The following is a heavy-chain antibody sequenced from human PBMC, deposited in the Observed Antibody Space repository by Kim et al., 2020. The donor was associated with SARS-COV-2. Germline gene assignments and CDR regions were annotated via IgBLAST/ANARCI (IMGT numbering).Heavy chain of an antibody. V-gene: IGHV1-18*01. J-gene: IGHJ4*02. Sequence: KLQGRVTMTTDPSTSTAYMELRSLRSDDTAVYYCARDAPNLEWLLSIFDYWGQGTLVTVSS. D-gene: IGHD3-3*01. CDR3: ARDAPNLEWLLSIFDY.